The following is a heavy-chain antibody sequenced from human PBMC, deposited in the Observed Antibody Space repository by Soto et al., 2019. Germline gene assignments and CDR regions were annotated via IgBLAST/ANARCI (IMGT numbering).Heavy chain of an antibody. CDR2: IIPIYGTA. Sequence: QVQLVQSGAEVKKPGSSVKVSCKASGGTFSSYAISWVRQAPGQGLEWMGGIIPIYGTANYAQKFQGRVTITADESTSTAYMELSSLRSEDTAVYYCARALTGTTLYYYYGMDVWGQGTTVTVSS. J-gene: IGHJ6*02. CDR1: GGTFSSYA. CDR3: ARALTGTTLYYYYGMDV. D-gene: IGHD1-20*01. V-gene: IGHV1-69*01.